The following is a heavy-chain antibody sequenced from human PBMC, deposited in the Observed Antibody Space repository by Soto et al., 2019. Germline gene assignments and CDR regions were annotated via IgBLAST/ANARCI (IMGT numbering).Heavy chain of an antibody. CDR2: IYYSGST. J-gene: IGHJ4*02. V-gene: IGHV4-59*01. D-gene: IGHD6-19*01. CDR1: GGSISSYY. Sequence: SETLSLTCTVSGGSISSYYWSWIRQPPGKGLEWIGYIYYSGSTNYNPSLKSRVTISVDTSKNQFSLKLSSVTAADTAVYYCARNIAVAGLVDYWGQGTLVTVSS. CDR3: ARNIAVAGLVDY.